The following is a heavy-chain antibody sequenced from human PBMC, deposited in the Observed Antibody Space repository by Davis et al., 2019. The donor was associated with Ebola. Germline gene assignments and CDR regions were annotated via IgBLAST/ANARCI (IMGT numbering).Heavy chain of an antibody. CDR3: ASFEDIVLMVYAIPY. V-gene: IGHV3-48*02. J-gene: IGHJ4*02. CDR2: ISSSSSTI. D-gene: IGHD2-8*01. CDR1: GFTFSSYS. Sequence: GESLKISCAASGFTFSSYSMNWVRQAPGKGLEWVSYISSSSSTIYYADSVKGRFTISRDNAKNSLYLQMNSLRDEDTAVYYCASFEDIVLMVYAIPYWGQGTLVTVSS.